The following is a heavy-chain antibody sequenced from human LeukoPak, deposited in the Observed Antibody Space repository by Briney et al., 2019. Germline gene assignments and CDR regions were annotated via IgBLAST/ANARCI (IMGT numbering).Heavy chain of an antibody. CDR1: GFTFSNFW. CDR2: IYGDGSFT. J-gene: IGHJ4*02. Sequence: GGSLRLSCAASGFTFSNFWMHWVRQAPGKGLVWVALIYGDGSFTRYADSVKGRFTISRDNAKNSLYLQMNSLRAEDTAIYYCTRVGYIDEGIDYWGQGTLVTVSS. D-gene: IGHD5-24*01. CDR3: TRVGYIDEGIDY. V-gene: IGHV3-74*01.